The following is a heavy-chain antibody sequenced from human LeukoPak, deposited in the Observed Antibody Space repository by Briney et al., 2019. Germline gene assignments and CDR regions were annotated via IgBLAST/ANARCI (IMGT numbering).Heavy chain of an antibody. CDR2: INPNSGGT. D-gene: IGHD6-19*01. Sequence: GASVKVSCQASGDTFGNYAINWVRQAPGQGLEWMGWINPNSGGTNYAQKFQGRVTMTRDTSISTAYMELSRLRSDDTAVYYCARGSGYSSGWYRSWGQGTLVTVSS. V-gene: IGHV1-2*02. J-gene: IGHJ4*02. CDR3: ARGSGYSSGWYRS. CDR1: GDTFGNYA.